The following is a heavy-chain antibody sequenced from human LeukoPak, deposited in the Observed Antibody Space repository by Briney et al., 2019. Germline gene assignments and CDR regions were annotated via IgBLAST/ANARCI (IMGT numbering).Heavy chain of an antibody. Sequence: GASVKVSCKASGYTFTSYDINWVRQATGQGLEWIGWMNPNSGNTGYAQKFQGRVTMTRNTSISTAYMELSSLRSEDTAVYYCARGEYSRQCRRRGYYYYYMDVWGKGTTVTVSS. CDR1: GYTFTSYD. V-gene: IGHV1-8*01. D-gene: IGHD6-6*01. J-gene: IGHJ6*03. CDR3: ARGEYSRQCRRRGYYYYYMDV. CDR2: MNPNSGNT.